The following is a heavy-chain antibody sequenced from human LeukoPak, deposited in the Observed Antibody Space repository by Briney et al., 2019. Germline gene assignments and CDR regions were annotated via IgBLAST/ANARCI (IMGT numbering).Heavy chain of an antibody. V-gene: IGHV3-23*01. CDR3: ATRVFCGGDCYSSHGMDV. J-gene: IGHJ6*02. CDR2: ISESDSDT. Sequence: GGSLRLSCAASGFTFSKSAMSWVRQAPGKGLEWVSVISESDSDTYYADSVKGRFTISRDTSTDTLFLQLSSLRAEDTAVYYCATRVFCGGDCYSSHGMDVWGPGTTVTVSS. D-gene: IGHD2-21*02. CDR1: GFTFSKSA.